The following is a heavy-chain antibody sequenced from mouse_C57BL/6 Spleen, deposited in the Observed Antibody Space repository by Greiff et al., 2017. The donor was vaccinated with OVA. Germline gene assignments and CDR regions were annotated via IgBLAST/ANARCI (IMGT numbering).Heavy chain of an antibody. V-gene: IGHV1-69*01. CDR1: GYTFTSYW. D-gene: IGHD3-2*02. Sequence: QVQLQQPGAELVMPGASVKLSCKASGYTFTSYWMHWVKQRPGQGLEWIGEIDPCDSYTNYNQKFKGKATLIVDKSSSTAYMQLSSLTSEDSAVYYCARRDSSGYRASFAYWGQGTLVTVSA. CDR2: IDPCDSYT. J-gene: IGHJ3*01. CDR3: ARRDSSGYRASFAY.